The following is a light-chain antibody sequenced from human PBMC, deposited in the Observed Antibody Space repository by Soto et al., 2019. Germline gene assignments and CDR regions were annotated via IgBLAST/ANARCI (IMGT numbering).Light chain of an antibody. CDR1: QSLVFSDGHTY. CDR2: KVS. Sequence: DVMMTQSPLSLPVTLGQPASISCRSSQSLVFSDGHTYLNWFLQRPGQPPRRLIYKVSNRDSGVPDRFSGTGSGTDFTLRISRVEAEDVGVYYCMQGTHWPPYTFGQGTKLKIK. CDR3: MQGTHWPPYT. J-gene: IGKJ2*01. V-gene: IGKV2-30*01.